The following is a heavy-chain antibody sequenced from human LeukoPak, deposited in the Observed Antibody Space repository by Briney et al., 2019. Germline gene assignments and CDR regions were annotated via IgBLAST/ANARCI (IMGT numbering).Heavy chain of an antibody. CDR3: IRDFRSADL. CDR1: GFTFSNYW. J-gene: IGHJ5*02. Sequence: QPGGSLRLSCVASGFTFSNYWMHWVRHPPGKGLVWVSRIYVDGRTTNYADSVKGRFTISRDNAKNTVYLEMNSLSVEDTATYYCIRDFRSADLWGQGTLVTVTS. V-gene: IGHV3-74*01. CDR2: IYVDGRTT.